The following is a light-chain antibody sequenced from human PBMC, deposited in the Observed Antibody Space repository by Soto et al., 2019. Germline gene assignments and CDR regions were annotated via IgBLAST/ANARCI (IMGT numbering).Light chain of an antibody. CDR1: QSVSSTY. Sequence: EIVLTQSPGTLSLSPGERATLSCRASQSVSSTYFAWYQQRFGQAPRLLIYGASSRATGIPDRFSGSGSETDFTLTISRLEPEDFAVYYCQQYGSSSWTFGQGTKVEIK. J-gene: IGKJ1*01. CDR3: QQYGSSSWT. V-gene: IGKV3-20*01. CDR2: GAS.